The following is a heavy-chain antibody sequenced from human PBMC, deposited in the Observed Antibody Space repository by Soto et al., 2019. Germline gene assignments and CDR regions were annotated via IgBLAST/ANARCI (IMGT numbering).Heavy chain of an antibody. Sequence: SVTMSLTCTVSGGSISSGDYYWSWIRQPPGKGLEWIGYIYYSGSTYYNPSLKSRVTISVDTSKNQFSLKLSSVTAADTAVYYCAREDSYGWDFDYWGQGTLVTVSS. CDR3: AREDSYGWDFDY. V-gene: IGHV4-30-4*01. D-gene: IGHD5-18*01. J-gene: IGHJ4*02. CDR1: GGSISSGDYY. CDR2: IYYSGST.